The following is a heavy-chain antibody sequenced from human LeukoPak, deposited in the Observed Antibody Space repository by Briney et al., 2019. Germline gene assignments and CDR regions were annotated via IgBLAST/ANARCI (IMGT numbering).Heavy chain of an antibody. J-gene: IGHJ6*02. CDR3: AKNTPPLYYDFWSGYPDPGDYYYYYGMDV. CDR2: LIPIFGTS. V-gene: IGHV1-69*13. Sequence: ASVKVSCKASGGTFSSYAISWVRQAPGQGLEWMGGLIPIFGTSHYAQRFQGRVTITADESTSTAYMELSSLRSEDTAVYYCAKNTPPLYYDFWSGYPDPGDYYYYYGMDVWGQGTTVTVSS. D-gene: IGHD3-3*01. CDR1: GGTFSSYA.